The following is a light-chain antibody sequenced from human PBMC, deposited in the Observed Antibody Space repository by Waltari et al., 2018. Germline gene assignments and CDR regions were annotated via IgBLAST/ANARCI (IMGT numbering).Light chain of an antibody. CDR3: QQYNSFTQWT. CDR1: ESIKRW. CDR2: DAS. J-gene: IGKJ1*01. Sequence: DIQMTQSPSALSASVGDRVIITCRASESIKRWLAWYQQKSGEVPKLLMHDASTLEDGVPSRFSGSGSGTEFTLTISGLQPEDFATYYCQQYNSFTQWTFGQGTKVDFK. V-gene: IGKV1-5*01.